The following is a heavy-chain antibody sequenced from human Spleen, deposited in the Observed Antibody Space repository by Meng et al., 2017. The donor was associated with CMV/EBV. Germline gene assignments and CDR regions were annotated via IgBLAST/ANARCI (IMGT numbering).Heavy chain of an antibody. CDR2: IYYSGST. D-gene: IGHD3-3*01. CDR3: ARDRTTYDFPYGMDV. V-gene: IGHV4-31*03. Sequence: SETLSLTCTVSGGSISSSSYYWSWIRQPPGKGLEWIGYIYYSGSTYYNPSLKSRVTISVDTSKNQFSLKLSSVTAADTAVYYCARDRTTYDFPYGMDVWGQGTTVTVSS. J-gene: IGHJ6*02. CDR1: GGSISSSSYY.